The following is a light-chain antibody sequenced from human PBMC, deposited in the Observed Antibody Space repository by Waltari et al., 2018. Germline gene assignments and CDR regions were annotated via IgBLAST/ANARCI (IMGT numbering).Light chain of an antibody. CDR2: GAS. J-gene: IGKJ3*01. CDR3: QQYNNWPPLFT. CDR1: QSISNN. V-gene: IGKV3D-15*01. Sequence: EIVMTQSPATLSVSPGDGATLSCRASQSISNNLAWYQQKPGQAPRLLIYGASTRATGIPARFSGNRSGTEFTLTISSLQSEDFAVYYCQQYNNWPPLFTFGPGTKVDMK.